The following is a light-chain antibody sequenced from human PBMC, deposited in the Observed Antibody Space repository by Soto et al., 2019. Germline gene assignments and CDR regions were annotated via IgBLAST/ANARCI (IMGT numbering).Light chain of an antibody. Sequence: EIVLTQSPGTLSLSPGERATLSCRASQSVSSSYLAWYQQRPGQAPRLLIFGASIRVKGIPDRFIGSGSGTDFTLTISRLEPEDFAVYYCQKRSTWPPFSFGPGTKVDIK. V-gene: IGKV3D-20*02. CDR1: QSVSSSY. CDR2: GAS. CDR3: QKRSTWPPFS. J-gene: IGKJ3*01.